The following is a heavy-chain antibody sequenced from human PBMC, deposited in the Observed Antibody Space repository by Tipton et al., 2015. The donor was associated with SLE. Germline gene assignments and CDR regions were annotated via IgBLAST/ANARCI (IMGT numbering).Heavy chain of an antibody. CDR3: AWGFLEMFDP. CDR1: GGSIDYHY. CDR2: IHYSGKT. Sequence: TLSLTCTVSGGSIDYHYWSWIRQTPGKGLEYIGFIHYSGKTDSHPSLKSRVTMSVDTSKNQFSLRLSSVTTADTAVYYCAWGFLEMFDPWGPGTLVTVSS. V-gene: IGHV4-59*11. D-gene: IGHD3-3*01. J-gene: IGHJ5*02.